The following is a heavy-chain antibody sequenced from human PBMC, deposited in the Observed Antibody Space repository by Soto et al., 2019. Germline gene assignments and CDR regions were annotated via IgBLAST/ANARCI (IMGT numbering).Heavy chain of an antibody. J-gene: IGHJ6*02. Sequence: SQTLSLTCAISGDSVSNNDAAWNWIRQSPSRGLEWLGRTYHRSKWYNDYAVSLKSRITINPDTSKNQFSLQLNSVTPEDTAVYYCSRGATINLDVWGQGTTVTVSS. D-gene: IGHD5-12*01. CDR2: TYHRSKWYN. V-gene: IGHV6-1*01. CDR3: SRGATINLDV. CDR1: GDSVSNNDAA.